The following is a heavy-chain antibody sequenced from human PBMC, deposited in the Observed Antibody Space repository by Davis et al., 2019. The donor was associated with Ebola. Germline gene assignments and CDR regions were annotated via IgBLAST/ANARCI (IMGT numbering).Heavy chain of an antibody. D-gene: IGHD6-13*01. J-gene: IGHJ6*04. Sequence: AASVKVSCKASGYTFTNYYMHWVRQAPGQGLEWMGWMNPNSGNTGYAQKFQGRVTMTRNTSISTAYMELSSLRSDDTAVYYCARDREAAAAGYYGMDVWGKGTAVTVSS. CDR2: MNPNSGNT. CDR3: ARDREAAAAGYYGMDV. CDR1: GYTFTNYY. V-gene: IGHV1-8*02.